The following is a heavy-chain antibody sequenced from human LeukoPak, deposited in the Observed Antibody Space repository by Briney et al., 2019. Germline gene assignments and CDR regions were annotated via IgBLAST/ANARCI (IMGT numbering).Heavy chain of an antibody. CDR2: ISYDGSNK. J-gene: IGHJ4*02. CDR1: GFTFSNYA. V-gene: IGHV3-30*18. D-gene: IGHD4-17*01. Sequence: GGSLRLSCAASGFTFSNYAMTWVRQAPGKGLEWVAVISYDGSNKYYADSVKGRFTISRDNSKNTLYLQMNSLRAEDTAVYYCAKEGNHYGDYSPLYYFDYWGQGTLVTVSS. CDR3: AKEGNHYGDYSPLYYFDY.